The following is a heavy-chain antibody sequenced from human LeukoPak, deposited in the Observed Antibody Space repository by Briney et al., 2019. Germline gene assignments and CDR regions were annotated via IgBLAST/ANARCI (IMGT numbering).Heavy chain of an antibody. Sequence: GGSLRLSCAASGFTFSSYWMNWVRQAPGKGLEWVANIKEDGSEKYYVDSVKGRFTISRDNAKNSLYLQMNSLRAEDTAVYYCARKGGYFDWLFPPDYYGMDVWGQGTTVTVSS. CDR2: IKEDGSEK. CDR1: GFTFSSYW. V-gene: IGHV3-7*01. CDR3: ARKGGYFDWLFPPDYYGMDV. D-gene: IGHD3-9*01. J-gene: IGHJ6*02.